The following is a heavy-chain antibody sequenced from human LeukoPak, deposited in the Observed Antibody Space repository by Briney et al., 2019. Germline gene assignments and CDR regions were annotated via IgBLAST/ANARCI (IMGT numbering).Heavy chain of an antibody. CDR1: GGSISNYY. J-gene: IGHJ4*02. CDR2: IYNSGST. CDR3: ARSHIAAAGGFDY. D-gene: IGHD6-13*01. Sequence: SETLSLTCTVSGGSISNYYWNWIRQSPGRELEWIGYIYNSGSTNYNPSLKSRVTISVDTSKNQFSLKLKSVTAADTAVYYCARSHIAAAGGFDYWGQGTLVTVSS. V-gene: IGHV4-59*08.